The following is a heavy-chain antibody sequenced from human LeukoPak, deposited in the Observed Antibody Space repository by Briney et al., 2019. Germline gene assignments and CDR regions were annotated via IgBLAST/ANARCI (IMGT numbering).Heavy chain of an antibody. Sequence: GGSLRFSCAASGFTFSSYGMHWVRQAPGKGLEWVALIWYDGSNKYYTDSVKGRLTISRDNSKNTLYLQMNSLRAEDTAVYYCARDYWRSIDHWGQGTLVTISS. CDR3: ARDYWRSIDH. CDR1: GFTFSSYG. J-gene: IGHJ4*02. CDR2: IWYDGSNK. D-gene: IGHD1-1*01. V-gene: IGHV3-33*01.